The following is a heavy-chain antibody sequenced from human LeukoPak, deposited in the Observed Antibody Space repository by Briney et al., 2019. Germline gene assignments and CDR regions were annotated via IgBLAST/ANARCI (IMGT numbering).Heavy chain of an antibody. J-gene: IGHJ5*02. V-gene: IGHV5-51*01. CDR1: GYSFTNYW. CDR3: ARQEYCSGGSCYTWFDP. D-gene: IGHD2-15*01. CDR2: IYPADSDI. Sequence: RGESLKISCRGSGYSFTNYWIVWVRQMPGKGLEWMGIIYPADSDIRYSPSFQGQVTISADKSISTAYLQWSSLKASDTAMYYCARQEYCSGGSCYTWFDPWGQGTLVTVSS.